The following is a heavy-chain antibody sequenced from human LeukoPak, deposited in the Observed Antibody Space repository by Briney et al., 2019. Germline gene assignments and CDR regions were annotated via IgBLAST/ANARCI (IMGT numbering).Heavy chain of an antibody. Sequence: SVKVSCKASGFTFTSSAMQWVRQARGQRLEWIGWIFVGSGNTNYAQKFQERVTITRDMSTSTAYMELSSLRSEDTAVYYCAADPFYDLLPGLAITWGQGTLVTVSS. J-gene: IGHJ5*02. CDR1: GFTFTSSA. V-gene: IGHV1-58*02. D-gene: IGHD3-9*01. CDR3: AADPFYDLLPGLAIT. CDR2: IFVGSGNT.